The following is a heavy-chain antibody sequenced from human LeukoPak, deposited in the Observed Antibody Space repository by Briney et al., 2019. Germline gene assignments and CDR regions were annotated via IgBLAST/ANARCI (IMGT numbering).Heavy chain of an antibody. D-gene: IGHD3-22*01. CDR3: ARDPHYDSSPYNWFDP. CDR1: GFTFSSYS. CDR2: ISSSSSTI. V-gene: IGHV3-48*01. J-gene: IGHJ5*02. Sequence: GGSLRLSCAASGFTFSSYSMNWVRQAPGKGLEWVSYISSSSSTIYYADSVKGRFTISRDNAKNSLYLQMNSLRAEDTAVYYCARDPHYDSSPYNWFDPWGQGTLVTVSS.